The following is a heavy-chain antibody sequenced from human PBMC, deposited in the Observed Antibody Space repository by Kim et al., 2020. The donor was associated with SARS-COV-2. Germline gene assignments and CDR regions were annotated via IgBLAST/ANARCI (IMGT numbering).Heavy chain of an antibody. V-gene: IGHV3-48*04. Sequence: GGSLRLSCVGSGFYFIAMNWLRQAPGKGPEWISYINDVDTVSHYADSVSGRFTMSRDNARNSVYLQMESLRAEDTAIYYCARTPFGEDRYFDRCHQGT. CDR2: INDVDTVS. J-gene: IGHJ4*02. D-gene: IGHD3-10*01. CDR3: ARTPFGEDRYFDR. CDR1: GFYFIA.